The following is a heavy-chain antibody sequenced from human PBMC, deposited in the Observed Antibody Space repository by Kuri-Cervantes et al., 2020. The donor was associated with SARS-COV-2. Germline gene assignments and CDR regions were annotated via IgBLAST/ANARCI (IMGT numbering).Heavy chain of an antibody. Sequence: SVKVSCKASGDTFTYRFVHWARQAPGQAPEWMGWITPFNGNTNYAQRFQDRVTITRDRSMSTAYMELSSLRSEDTAMYYCARSGPGAISREDGAFDIWGQGTMVTVSS. CDR1: GDTFTYRF. D-gene: IGHD5-24*01. V-gene: IGHV1-45*02. J-gene: IGHJ3*02. CDR3: ARSGPGAISREDGAFDI. CDR2: ITPFNGNT.